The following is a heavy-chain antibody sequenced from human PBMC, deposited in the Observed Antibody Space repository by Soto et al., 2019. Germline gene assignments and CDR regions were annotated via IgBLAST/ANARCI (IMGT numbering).Heavy chain of an antibody. D-gene: IGHD6-25*01. CDR1: GGSFSGFY. Sequence: SETLSLTCAVYGGSFSGFYWSWIRQPPGKGLEWIGDIIHSGSANYSPSLKSRVTMSVDTSKNQFSLKLSSVTAADTAVYYCARGYSSGYYGTSVGGDCWGQGTLVTAPQ. J-gene: IGHJ4*02. V-gene: IGHV4-34*01. CDR2: IIHSGSA. CDR3: ARGYSSGYYGTSVGGDC.